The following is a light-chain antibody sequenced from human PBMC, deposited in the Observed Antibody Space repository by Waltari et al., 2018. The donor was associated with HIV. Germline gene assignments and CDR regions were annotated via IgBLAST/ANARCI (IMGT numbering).Light chain of an antibody. CDR3: SSYAGSNNVV. CDR2: EVS. CDR1: SSDVGGYNY. Sequence: QSALTQPPSASGSPGPSVTISCTGTSSDVGGYNYVSWYQQHPGQAPKLMIYEVSKRPSGVPDRFSGSKSGNTASLTVSGLQAEDEADYYCSSYAGSNNVVFGGGTKLTVL. J-gene: IGLJ2*01. V-gene: IGLV2-8*01.